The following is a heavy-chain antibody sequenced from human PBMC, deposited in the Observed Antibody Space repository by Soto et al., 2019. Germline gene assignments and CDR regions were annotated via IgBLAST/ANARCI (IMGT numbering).Heavy chain of an antibody. CDR2: IDPSDSYT. J-gene: IGHJ4*02. D-gene: IGHD5-12*01. Sequence: ESLKISCQGSGYTFTGHWISWVRQMPGKGLEWMGRIDPSDSYTDYSPTVQGHVTMSADKSINTAYLQWSSLQASDTAVYYCTGYTGYDSILDYWGQGTLVTVSS. V-gene: IGHV5-10-1*01. CDR1: GYTFTGHW. CDR3: TGYTGYDSILDY.